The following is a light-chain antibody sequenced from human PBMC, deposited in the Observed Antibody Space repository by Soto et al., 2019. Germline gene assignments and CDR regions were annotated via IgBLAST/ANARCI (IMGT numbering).Light chain of an antibody. V-gene: IGKV3-15*01. CDR1: QSVSSS. CDR2: DTS. Sequence: EIVVTQSPATLSVSPGERVTLSCRASQSVSSSLAWYQQRPGQAPRLLISDTSTRAAGISARFSGSGSGTEFTLTISSLQSEDFVVYYCQQYIDWPPGTFGQGTAVEIK. CDR3: QQYIDWPPGT. J-gene: IGKJ1*01.